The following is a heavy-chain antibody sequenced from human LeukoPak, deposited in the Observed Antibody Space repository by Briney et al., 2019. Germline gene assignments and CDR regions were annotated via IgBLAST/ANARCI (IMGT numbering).Heavy chain of an antibody. CDR2: IYYSGST. Sequence: SETLSLTCTVSGGSISSHYWSWIRQPPGKGLEWIGYIYYSGSTNYNPSLKSRVTISVDTSKNQFSLKLSSVTAADTAVYYCVRKRDGYNYLFDYWGQGTLVSVS. CDR1: GGSISSHY. D-gene: IGHD5-24*01. CDR3: VRKRDGYNYLFDY. J-gene: IGHJ4*02. V-gene: IGHV4-59*11.